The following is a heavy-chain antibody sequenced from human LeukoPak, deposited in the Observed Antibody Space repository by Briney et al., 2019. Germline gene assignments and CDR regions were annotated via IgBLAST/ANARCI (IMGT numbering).Heavy chain of an antibody. CDR3: ARDSPGYSSGWYHFDY. CDR2: IYTSGST. Sequence: SETLSLTCTVSGGSISGYYWSWIRQPAGKGLEWIGRIYTSGSTNYYPSLKSRVTMSVDTSKNQFSLKLSSVTAADTAVYYCARDSPGYSSGWYHFDYWGQGTLVTVSS. CDR1: GGSISGYY. J-gene: IGHJ4*02. V-gene: IGHV4-4*07. D-gene: IGHD6-19*01.